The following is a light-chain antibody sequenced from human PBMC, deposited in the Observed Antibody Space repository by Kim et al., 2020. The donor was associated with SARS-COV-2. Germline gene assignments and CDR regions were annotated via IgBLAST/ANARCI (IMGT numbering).Light chain of an antibody. J-gene: IGLJ1*01. V-gene: IGLV3-19*01. CDR3: YSRDSSGNHYV. CDR1: SLRRNY. Sequence: LGQTVRITCQGNSLRRNYESWYQQKQEHAPLLIIYAKTDPPSGIPDRFSGSSSGATAYLTITGAQAEDEDDYYCYSRDSSGNHYVFGAGTKVAVL. CDR2: AKT.